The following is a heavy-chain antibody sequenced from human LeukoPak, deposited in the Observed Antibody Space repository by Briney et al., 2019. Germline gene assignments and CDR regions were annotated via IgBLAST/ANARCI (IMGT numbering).Heavy chain of an antibody. Sequence: SETLSLTCAVYGGSFSGYYWSWIRQPPGKGLEWIGEINHSGGTNYNPSLKSRVTISVDTSKNQFSLKLSSVTAADTAVYYCARGAPYYDFWSGYYTHVVRKNWFDPWGQGTLVTVSS. CDR1: GGSFSGYY. CDR3: ARGAPYYDFWSGYYTHVVRKNWFDP. D-gene: IGHD3-3*01. J-gene: IGHJ5*02. CDR2: INHSGGT. V-gene: IGHV4-34*01.